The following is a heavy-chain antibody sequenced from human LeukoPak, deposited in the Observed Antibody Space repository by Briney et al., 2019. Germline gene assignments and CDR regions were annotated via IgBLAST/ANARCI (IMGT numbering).Heavy chain of an antibody. CDR1: GFGYSTFA. D-gene: IGHD2-8*01. J-gene: IGHJ6*03. CDR2: ISTSGETT. Sequence: GGSLRLSCAASGFGYSTFAMAWVRQAPGKGLEWVSTISTSGETTYYADSVKGRFTASRDNSKNTLSLQMNGLRVDDTAVYYCANGNRCTSPNCLGYYYFYMDVWGKGTTVTVSS. CDR3: ANGNRCTSPNCLGYYYFYMDV. V-gene: IGHV3-23*01.